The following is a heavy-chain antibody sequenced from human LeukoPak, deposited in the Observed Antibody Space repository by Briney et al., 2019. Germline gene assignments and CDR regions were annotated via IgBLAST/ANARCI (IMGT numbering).Heavy chain of an antibody. CDR3: ARAPALHDAFDI. V-gene: IGHV1-2*02. CDR1: GYXFTGYY. D-gene: IGHD4-11*01. J-gene: IGHJ3*02. Sequence: ASVKVSCKASGYXFTGYYIHWVRQAPGQGLEWMAWINPNNGGTNYAQKFQGRVTLTRDTSISTAYMELSRLRSDDTAMFYCARAPALHDAFDIWGQGTMVTVSS. CDR2: INPNNGGT.